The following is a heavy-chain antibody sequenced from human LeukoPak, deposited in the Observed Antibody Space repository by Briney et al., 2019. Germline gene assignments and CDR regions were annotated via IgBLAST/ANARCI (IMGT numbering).Heavy chain of an antibody. CDR2: ISSSGSTI. CDR3: ARGGATRYYYDSSGYYPAFDY. V-gene: IGHV3-11*04. Sequence: LSLTCAVYGGSFSGYYWSWIRQPPGKGLEWVSYISSSGSTIYYADSVKGRFTISRDNAKNSLYLQMNSLRAEDTAVYYCARGGATRYYYDSSGYYPAFDYWGQGTLVTVSS. D-gene: IGHD3-22*01. J-gene: IGHJ4*02. CDR1: GGSFSGYY.